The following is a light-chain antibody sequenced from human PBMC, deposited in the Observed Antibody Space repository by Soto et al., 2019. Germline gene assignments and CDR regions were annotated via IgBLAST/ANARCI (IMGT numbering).Light chain of an antibody. J-gene: IGKJ1*01. CDR3: QQYNNYSWT. V-gene: IGKV1-5*01. CDR1: QSISVW. CDR2: DAS. Sequence: QKTQCPSSLSASVGDRVTVTCRASQSISVWLAWYQQKAGKAPKFLIYDASSLESGVPSRFSGSGSGTEFTLTISNLQPDDFATYFCQQYNNYSWTFGQGTKVDIK.